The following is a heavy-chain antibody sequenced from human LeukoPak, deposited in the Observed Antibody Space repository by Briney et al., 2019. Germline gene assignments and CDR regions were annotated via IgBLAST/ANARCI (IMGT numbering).Heavy chain of an antibody. Sequence: GGSLRLSCAASGFTFSSYAMSWVRQAPGKGLEWVSAISGSGGSTYYADSVKGRFTISRDNSKNTLYLQMNSLRAEDTAVYYCAKGRTYYYDSSGYLNWFDPWGQGTLVTVSS. J-gene: IGHJ5*02. CDR3: AKGRTYYYDSSGYLNWFDP. CDR2: ISGSGGST. V-gene: IGHV3-23*01. CDR1: GFTFSSYA. D-gene: IGHD3-22*01.